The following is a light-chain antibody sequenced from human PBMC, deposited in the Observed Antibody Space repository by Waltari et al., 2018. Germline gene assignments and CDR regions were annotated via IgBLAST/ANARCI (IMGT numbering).Light chain of an antibody. CDR1: SSTIGNNF. CDR2: DDK. CDR3: GTWDTSLSAGV. Sequence: QPVLTQPPPVSAVPAPKVTLSCSGASSTIGNNFVSWYQQLPGTAPKLLIYDDKKRPAGIPDRFSGSKSGTSATLGITGRQTGDEADYYCGTWDTSLSAGVFGGGTKLTVL. V-gene: IGLV1-51*01. J-gene: IGLJ3*02.